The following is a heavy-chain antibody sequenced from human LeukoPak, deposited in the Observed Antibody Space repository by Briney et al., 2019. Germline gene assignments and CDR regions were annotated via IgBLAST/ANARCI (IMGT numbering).Heavy chain of an antibody. V-gene: IGHV1-46*01. J-gene: IGHJ3*02. CDR1: GYTFTSYY. CDR3: ARVNMAARPPSLSGAFDI. D-gene: IGHD6-6*01. CDR2: INPSGGST. Sequence: VASVKVSCKASGYTFTSYYMHWVRQAPGQGLEWMGIINPSGGSTSYAQKFQGRVTMTRDTSTSTVYMELSSLRSEDTAVYYCARVNMAARPPSLSGAFDIWGQGTMVTVSS.